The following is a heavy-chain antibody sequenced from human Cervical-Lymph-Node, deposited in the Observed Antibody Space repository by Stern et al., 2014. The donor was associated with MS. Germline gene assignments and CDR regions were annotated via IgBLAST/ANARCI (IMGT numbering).Heavy chain of an antibody. D-gene: IGHD4-11*01. CDR2: TYYRSKWDN. J-gene: IGHJ4*02. CDR1: GDSVSSNSAA. CDR3: ARAHVTTVVAAFDY. V-gene: IGHV6-1*01. Sequence: QVQLQQSGPGLVKPSQTLSVTCAISGDSVSSNSAAWNWIRQSPSRGLGWLGRTYYRSKWDNDYAVSVKSRITINPDTSKNQFSLQLNSVTPEDTAVYYCARAHVTTVVAAFDYWGQGTLVIVSS.